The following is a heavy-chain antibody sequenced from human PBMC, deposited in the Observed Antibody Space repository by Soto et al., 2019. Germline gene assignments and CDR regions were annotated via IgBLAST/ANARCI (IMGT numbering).Heavy chain of an antibody. Sequence: EVHLVESGGGLVKPGGSLRLSCAASGFTFGNAWMNWFRQAPGKGLEWVGRIKSKIHGGTTDYAAPVRGRFTISRDDSKNTLFLQMNSLKTEDAAVYYCTTVHFDVLTGSFDYWGQGTLVTDSS. CDR1: GFTFGNAW. CDR3: TTVHFDVLTGSFDY. J-gene: IGHJ4*02. D-gene: IGHD3-9*01. CDR2: IKSKIHGGTT. V-gene: IGHV3-15*07.